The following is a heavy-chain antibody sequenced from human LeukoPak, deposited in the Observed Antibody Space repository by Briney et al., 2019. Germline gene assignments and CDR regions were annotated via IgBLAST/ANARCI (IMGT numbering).Heavy chain of an antibody. V-gene: IGHV1-8*01. CDR3: ARASRIYYYDSSGYYLYYFDY. CDR2: MNPNSGNT. D-gene: IGHD3-22*01. CDR1: GYTFTSYD. Sequence: ASVKVSCKASGYTFTSYDINWVRQATGQGLEWMGWMNPNSGNTGYAQKFQGRVTMTRNTSISTAYMELSSLRSEDTAVYYCARASRIYYYDSSGYYLYYFDYWGQGTLVTVSS. J-gene: IGHJ4*02.